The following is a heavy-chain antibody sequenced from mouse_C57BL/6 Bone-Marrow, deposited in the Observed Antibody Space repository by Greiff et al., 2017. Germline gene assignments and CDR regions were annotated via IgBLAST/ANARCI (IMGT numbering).Heavy chain of an antibody. CDR3: TTEYPFDY. V-gene: IGHV14-4*01. D-gene: IGHD2-10*02. CDR1: GFNIKDDY. J-gene: IGHJ2*01. Sequence: EVQLQQSGAELVRPGASVKLSCTASGFNIKDDYMHWVKQRPEQGLEWIGWIDPENGDTEYASKFQGKATITADTSSNTPYLQLSSLTSEDTAVYYCTTEYPFDYWGQGTTLTVSS. CDR2: IDPENGDT.